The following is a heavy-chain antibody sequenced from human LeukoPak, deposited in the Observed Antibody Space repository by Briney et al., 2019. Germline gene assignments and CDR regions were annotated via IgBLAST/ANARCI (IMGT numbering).Heavy chain of an antibody. CDR1: GYTFTSYG. CDR2: ISIYDGKT. V-gene: IGHV1-18*01. J-gene: IGHJ4*02. D-gene: IGHD2-2*02. Sequence: ASVKVSCKASGYTFTSYGISWVRQAPGQGLEWMGGISIYDGKTLYAQKFQGRVTMTTDTSTSTAYMELRSLRSDDTAVYYCARGVRENRSWYTVHFDYWGQGTLVTVSS. CDR3: ARGVRENRSWYTVHFDY.